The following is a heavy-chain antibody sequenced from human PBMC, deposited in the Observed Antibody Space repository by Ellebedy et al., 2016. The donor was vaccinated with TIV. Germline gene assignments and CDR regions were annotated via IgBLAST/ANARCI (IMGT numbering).Heavy chain of an antibody. Sequence: GESLKISCVASGFTFSSYSMNWVRQAPGKGLEWISYIRSSSSSIYYTDSVKGRFTMSRDNAKNSLFLQMNSLRVEDTAVYFCARDTVPGLNHYYGMDVWGQGTTVAVSS. CDR2: IRSSSSSI. CDR3: ARDTVPGLNHYYGMDV. V-gene: IGHV3-48*04. D-gene: IGHD6-19*01. CDR1: GFTFSSYS. J-gene: IGHJ6*02.